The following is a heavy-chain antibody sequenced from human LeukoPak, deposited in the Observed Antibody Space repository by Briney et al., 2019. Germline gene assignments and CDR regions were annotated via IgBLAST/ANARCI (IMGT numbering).Heavy chain of an antibody. J-gene: IGHJ4*02. CDR1: GFTFYDYA. CDR2: ISWNSGSI. Sequence: PGGSLRLSCAASGFTFYDYAMHWVRQAPGKGLEWVSGISWNSGSIGYADSVKGRFTISRDNAKNSLYLQMNSLRAEDTALYYCAKNAILRRIAVAGAHFDYWGQGTLVTVSS. D-gene: IGHD6-19*01. V-gene: IGHV3-9*01. CDR3: AKNAILRRIAVAGAHFDY.